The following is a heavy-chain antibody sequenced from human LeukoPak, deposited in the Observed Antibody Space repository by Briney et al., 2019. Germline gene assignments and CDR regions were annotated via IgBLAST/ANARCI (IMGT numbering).Heavy chain of an antibody. CDR1: GYTFTSYG. CDR3: VRDASGIVGATTFDY. D-gene: IGHD1-26*01. V-gene: IGHV1-18*01. Sequence: ASVKVSCKASGYTFTSYGISWVRQAPGQGLEWMGWISAYNGNTNYAQKLQGRVTMTTDTSTSTAYMELRSLRSDDTAVYYCVRDASGIVGATTFDYWGQGTLVTVSS. CDR2: ISAYNGNT. J-gene: IGHJ4*02.